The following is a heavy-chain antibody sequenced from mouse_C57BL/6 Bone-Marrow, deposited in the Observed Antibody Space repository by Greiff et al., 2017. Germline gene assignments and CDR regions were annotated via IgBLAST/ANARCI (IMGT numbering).Heavy chain of an antibody. CDR1: GYTFTSYW. J-gene: IGHJ1*03. D-gene: IGHD2-4*01. CDR2: IDPSDSYT. Sequence: QVQLQQPGAELVMPGASVKLSCKASGYTFTSYWMHWVKQRPGQGLEWIGEIDPSDSYTTYNQKFKGKSTLTVDKSSSTASMQLSSLTSEDSAVYYCAREIYYDYDGPYWYFDVWGTGTTVTVSS. CDR3: AREIYYDYDGPYWYFDV. V-gene: IGHV1-69*01.